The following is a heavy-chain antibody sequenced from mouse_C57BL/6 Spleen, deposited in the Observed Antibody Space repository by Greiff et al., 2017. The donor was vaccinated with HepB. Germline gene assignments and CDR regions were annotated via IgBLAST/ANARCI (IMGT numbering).Heavy chain of an antibody. V-gene: IGHV2-5*01. Sequence: QVQLKESGPGLVQPSQSLSITCTVSGFSLTSYGVHWVRQSPGKGLEWLGVIWRGGSTDYNAAFMSRLSITKDNSKSQVFFKMNSLQADDTAIYYCAKQYYDYDGYAMDYWGQGTSVTVSS. CDR1: GFSLTSYG. J-gene: IGHJ4*01. D-gene: IGHD2-4*01. CDR2: IWRGGST. CDR3: AKQYYDYDGYAMDY.